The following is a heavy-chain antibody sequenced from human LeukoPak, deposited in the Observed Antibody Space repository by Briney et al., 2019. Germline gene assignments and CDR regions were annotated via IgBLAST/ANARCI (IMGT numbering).Heavy chain of an antibody. D-gene: IGHD1-26*01. CDR2: IYYSGST. J-gene: IGHJ4*02. Sequence: PSETLSLTCTVSGGSISSSSYYWGWIRQPPGKGLEWIGSIYYSGSTYYNPSLKSRVTISVDTSKNQFSLKLSSVTAADTAVYYCARDGGSYNVYFDYWGQGTLVTVSS. CDR3: ARDGGSYNVYFDY. V-gene: IGHV4-39*02. CDR1: GGSISSSSYY.